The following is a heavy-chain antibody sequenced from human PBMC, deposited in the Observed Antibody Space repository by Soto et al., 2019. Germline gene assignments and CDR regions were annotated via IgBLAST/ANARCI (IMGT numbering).Heavy chain of an antibody. D-gene: IGHD3-9*01. CDR2: ISAYNGNT. CDR3: AREGVAARPGLRYFDWLAPAFGMDV. CDR1: GYTFTSYG. J-gene: IGHJ6*01. Sequence: ASVKVSCKASGYTFTSYGISWVRQAPGQGLEWMGWISAYNGNTNYAQKLQGRVTMTTDTSTSTAYMELRSLRSDDTAVYYCAREGVAARPGLRYFDWLAPAFGMDVWGQGTTVTVSP. V-gene: IGHV1-18*01.